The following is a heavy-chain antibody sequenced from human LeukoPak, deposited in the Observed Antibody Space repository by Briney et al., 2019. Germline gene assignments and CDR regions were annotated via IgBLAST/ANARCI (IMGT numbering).Heavy chain of an antibody. CDR2: IFYSGST. D-gene: IGHD4-23*01. CDR1: GGSISSYS. V-gene: IGHV4-59*01. Sequence: PSETLSLTCTVSGGSISSYSWSWIRQPSGKGLEWIAYIFYSGSTNYNPSLKSRVTISVDTSKNQFSLKLSSVTAADTAVYYCARDADYGGYYYFDYWGQGTLVTVSS. J-gene: IGHJ4*02. CDR3: ARDADYGGYYYFDY.